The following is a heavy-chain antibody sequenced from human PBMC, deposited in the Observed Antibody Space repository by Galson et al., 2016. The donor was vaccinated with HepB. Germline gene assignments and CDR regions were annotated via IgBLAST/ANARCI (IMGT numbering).Heavy chain of an antibody. Sequence: SLRLSCAASGFTFSNAWMRWVRQAPGKGLEWVGRIKRKTDGGTTDYAAPDRGRFTISRDDSKNTLYLQMNSLKTEDTAGYYCTTDPHCRSTICPDFWGQGTLVTVSS. CDR2: IKRKTDGGTT. D-gene: IGHD2-2*01. V-gene: IGHV3-15*01. CDR3: TTDPHCRSTICPDF. CDR1: GFTFSNAW. J-gene: IGHJ4*02.